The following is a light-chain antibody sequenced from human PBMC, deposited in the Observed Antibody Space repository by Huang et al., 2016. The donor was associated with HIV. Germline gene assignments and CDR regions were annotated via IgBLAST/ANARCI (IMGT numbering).Light chain of an antibody. V-gene: IGKV3-15*01. CDR2: GAS. CDR3: HQYNDWPPWT. CDR1: QNIDTN. J-gene: IGKJ1*01. Sequence: EIVMTQSAATLSVSPGERAILLCRASQNIDTNVAWYQQKPGQAPRLLIFGASTRATGISARFTGGGSETEFTLTINSVQSEDVAMYYCHQYNDWPPWTFGQGTRVEI.